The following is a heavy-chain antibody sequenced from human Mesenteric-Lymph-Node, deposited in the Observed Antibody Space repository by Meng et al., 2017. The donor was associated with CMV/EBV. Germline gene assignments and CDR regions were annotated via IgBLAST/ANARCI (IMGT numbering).Heavy chain of an antibody. Sequence: SETLSLTCAVYGGSFSGYYWSWIRQSPGKGLEWIGEINQIGSTNYNPSLKSRVTISLDPSKNQFSLRLTSVTAADTAVYFCARATPGYSYGPLDYWGQGTLVTVSS. V-gene: IGHV4-34*01. CDR3: ARATPGYSYGPLDY. CDR2: INQIGST. J-gene: IGHJ4*02. CDR1: GGSFSGYY. D-gene: IGHD5-18*01.